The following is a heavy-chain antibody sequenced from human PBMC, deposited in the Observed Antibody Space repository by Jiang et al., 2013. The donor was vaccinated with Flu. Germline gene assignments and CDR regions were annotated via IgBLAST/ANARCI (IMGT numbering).Heavy chain of an antibody. CDR3: ARDRSGLLWFGELSHYYYYGMDV. D-gene: IGHD3-10*01. CDR2: TYYRSKWYN. J-gene: IGHJ6*02. CDR1: GDSVSSNSAA. V-gene: IGHV6-1*01. Sequence: QTLSLTCAISGDSVSSNSAAWNWIRQSPSRGLEWLGRTYYRSKWYNDYAVSVKSRITINPDTSKNQFSLQLNSVTPEDTAVYYCARDRSGLLWFGELSHYYYYGMDVWGQGTTVTVSS.